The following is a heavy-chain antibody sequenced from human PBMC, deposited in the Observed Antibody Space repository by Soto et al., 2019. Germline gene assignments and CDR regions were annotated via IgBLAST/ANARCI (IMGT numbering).Heavy chain of an antibody. J-gene: IGHJ5*02. Sequence: HPGGSLRLSCGASGFTFSSYAMTWVRQAPGKGLEWVSGISDSGGRRNYADSVKGRFTISRDNSKNTLFLQMNSLRAEDTAIYYCAQVDHYDILTGYYRGWFDRWGQGTLVTVSS. CDR1: GFTFSSYA. D-gene: IGHD3-9*01. V-gene: IGHV3-23*01. CDR2: ISDSGGRR. CDR3: AQVDHYDILTGYYRGWFDR.